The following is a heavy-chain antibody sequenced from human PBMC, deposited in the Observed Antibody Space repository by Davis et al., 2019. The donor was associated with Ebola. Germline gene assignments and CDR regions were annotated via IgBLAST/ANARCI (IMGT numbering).Heavy chain of an antibody. CDR3: AREDDYSNDY. J-gene: IGHJ4*02. CDR2: ISGGGGVT. CDR1: GFTFSTYA. D-gene: IGHD4-11*01. Sequence: GGSLRPPCPLPGFTFSTYAMSWVRQAPGKGLEWVSGISGGGGVTYYADSVEGRFTISRDNSRNTVNLQMNNLRDEDTAVYYCAREDDYSNDYWGQGTLVTVSS. V-gene: IGHV3-23*01.